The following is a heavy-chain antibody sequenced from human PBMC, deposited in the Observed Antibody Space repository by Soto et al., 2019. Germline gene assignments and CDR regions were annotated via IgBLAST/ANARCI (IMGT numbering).Heavy chain of an antibody. D-gene: IGHD5-12*01. CDR2: INPNGGST. CDR3: FRKQGLRPGGGGTEPLDI. J-gene: IGHJ3*02. Sequence: QVQLVQSGAEVKKPGASVKISCEASGYSFTSQYVHWVRQAPGQGLEWMGIINPNGGSTTYAQKFQGRGTLTRDTSTNKVYMELSRRTFGDTAVYLCFRKQGLRPGGGGTEPLDIWGQGTMVTVAS. CDR1: GYSFTSQY. V-gene: IGHV1-46*01.